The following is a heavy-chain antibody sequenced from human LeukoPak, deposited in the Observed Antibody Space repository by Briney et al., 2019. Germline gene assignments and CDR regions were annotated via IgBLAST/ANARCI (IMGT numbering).Heavy chain of an antibody. CDR1: GFTFSSYS. CDR2: ISSSSSYI. D-gene: IGHD3-3*01. Sequence: GGSLRLSCAASGFTFSSYSMNWVRQAPGKGLEWVSSISSSSSYIYYADSVKGRFTISRDNAKNSLYLQMNSLRTEDTAVYYCARKYDFWSGYPRNYGMDVWGQGTTVTVSS. CDR3: ARKYDFWSGYPRNYGMDV. V-gene: IGHV3-21*01. J-gene: IGHJ6*02.